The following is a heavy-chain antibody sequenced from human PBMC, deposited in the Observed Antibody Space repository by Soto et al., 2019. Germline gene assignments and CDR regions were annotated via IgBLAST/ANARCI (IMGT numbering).Heavy chain of an antibody. J-gene: IGHJ4*02. CDR2: IYYSGST. D-gene: IGHD3-22*01. CDR3: ARGRDSSGWGNFDY. CDR1: GGSISSGGYY. V-gene: IGHV4-31*03. Sequence: QVQLQESGPGLVKPSQTLSLTCTVSGGSISSGGYYWSWIRQHPGKGLEWIGYIYYSGSTYYNPSLKSRVTISVDTSKNQFSLKLSSVTAADTAVYYCARGRDSSGWGNFDYWGQGTLVTVSS.